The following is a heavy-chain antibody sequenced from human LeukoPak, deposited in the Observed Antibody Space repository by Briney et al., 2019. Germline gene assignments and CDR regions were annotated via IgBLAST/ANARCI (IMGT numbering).Heavy chain of an antibody. CDR2: IIPIFGTA. J-gene: IGHJ4*02. D-gene: IGHD1-26*01. CDR3: ASLYSGSYRTDY. Sequence: SVKVSCKASGGTFSSYAISWVRQAPGQGLEWMGGIIPIFGTANYAQKFQGRVTITADESTSTAYMELSSLRSEDTAVYYCASLYSGSYRTDYWGQGTLVTVSS. V-gene: IGHV1-69*13. CDR1: GGTFSSYA.